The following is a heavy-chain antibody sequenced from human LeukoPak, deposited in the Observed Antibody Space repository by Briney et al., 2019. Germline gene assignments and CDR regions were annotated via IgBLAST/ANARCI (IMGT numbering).Heavy chain of an antibody. J-gene: IGHJ6*03. D-gene: IGHD3-10*01. CDR2: IYPGDSYT. Sequence: RSGESLKISCKGSGYSFTSYWIGWVRQMPGKGLEWMGIIYPGDSYTRYSPSFQGQVTISADKSISTAYLQWSSLKASDTAMYYCARHSAITMVRGYYYYYMDVWGKGTTVTISS. V-gene: IGHV5-51*01. CDR1: GYSFTSYW. CDR3: ARHSAITMVRGYYYYYMDV.